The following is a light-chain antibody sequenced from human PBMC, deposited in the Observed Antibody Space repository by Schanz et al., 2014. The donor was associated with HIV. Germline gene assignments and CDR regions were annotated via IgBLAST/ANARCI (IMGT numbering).Light chain of an antibody. J-gene: IGKJ2*01. Sequence: DVVMTQSPLSLPVSLGQPASISCRSSQSLVHSPGNTHLNWFQHRPGQSPRRLIYQVSNRDSGVPARFSGSGSGTDFTLTISRVEDEDVGVYYCMQGTHWPSTFGQGTKLEIK. CDR2: QVS. CDR1: QSLVHSPGNTH. CDR3: MQGTHWPST. V-gene: IGKV2-30*02.